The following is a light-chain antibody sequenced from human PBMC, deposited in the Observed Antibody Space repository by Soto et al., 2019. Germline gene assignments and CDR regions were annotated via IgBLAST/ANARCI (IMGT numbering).Light chain of an antibody. CDR1: QGLNSY. CDR2: VTS. CDR3: QQLNTYPLT. Sequence: DIQLTQSPSFLSASVGDRVTITCRASQGLNSYFAWYQQKAGKAPRLLLYVTSSLQSVFPSRFSGSGSGSEFTLTISSLRPEDVETYYCQQLNTYPLTFGGGTKVEIK. J-gene: IGKJ4*01. V-gene: IGKV1-9*01.